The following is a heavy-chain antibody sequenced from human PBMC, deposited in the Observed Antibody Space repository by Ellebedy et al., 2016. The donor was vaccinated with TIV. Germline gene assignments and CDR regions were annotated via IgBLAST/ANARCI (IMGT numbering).Heavy chain of an antibody. D-gene: IGHD3-22*01. CDR1: GFTFSSYA. CDR3: ARERSAYFLDY. Sequence: GESLKISCAASGFTFSSYAIVWVRQAPGKGLEYVSAIGNSGSDTFYADSVEGRFTISRDNSKNTLYLQLGGLRAEDMAVYYCARERSAYFLDYWGQGALVTVSS. V-gene: IGHV3-64*02. J-gene: IGHJ4*02. CDR2: IGNSGSDT.